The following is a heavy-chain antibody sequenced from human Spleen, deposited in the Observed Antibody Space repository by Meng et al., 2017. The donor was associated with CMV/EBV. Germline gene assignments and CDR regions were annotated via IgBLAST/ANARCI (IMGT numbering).Heavy chain of an antibody. V-gene: IGHV4-34*01. CDR2: INHSGST. CDR1: GGSFSGYY. CDR3: ARLGPGISAYSYGLGADDY. D-gene: IGHD5-18*01. Sequence: SETLSLTCAVYGGSFSGYYWSWIRQPPGKGLEWIGEINHSGSTNYNPSLKSRVTISVDTSKNQFSLKLSSVTAADTAVYYCARLGPGISAYSYGLGADDYWGQGTLVTVSS. J-gene: IGHJ4*02.